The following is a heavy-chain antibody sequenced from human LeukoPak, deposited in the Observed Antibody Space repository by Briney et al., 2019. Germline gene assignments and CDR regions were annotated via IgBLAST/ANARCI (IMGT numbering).Heavy chain of an antibody. J-gene: IGHJ4*02. Sequence: SETLSLTCTVSGYSISSGYYWGWIRQPPGKGLEWIGSIYHSGSTYYNPSLKSRVTISVDTSKNQFSLKLSSVTAADTAVYYCARDLRAAAGRGFDYWGQGTLVTVSS. V-gene: IGHV4-38-2*02. D-gene: IGHD6-13*01. CDR1: GYSISSGYY. CDR3: ARDLRAAAGRGFDY. CDR2: IYHSGST.